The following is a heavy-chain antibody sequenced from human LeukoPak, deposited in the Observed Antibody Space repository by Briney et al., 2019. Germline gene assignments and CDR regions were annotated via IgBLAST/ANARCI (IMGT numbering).Heavy chain of an antibody. CDR2: IYYSGST. Sequence: SETLSLTCTVSGGSISSSSYYWGWIRQPPGKGPEWIGSIYYSGSTYYNPSLKSRVTISVDTSKNQFSLKLSSVTAADTAVYYCARVEDGSYYFDYWGQGTLVTVSS. CDR1: GGSISSSSYY. D-gene: IGHD1-26*01. V-gene: IGHV4-39*07. J-gene: IGHJ4*02. CDR3: ARVEDGSYYFDY.